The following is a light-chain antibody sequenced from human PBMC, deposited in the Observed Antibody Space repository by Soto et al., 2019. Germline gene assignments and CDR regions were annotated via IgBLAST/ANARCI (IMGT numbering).Light chain of an antibody. J-gene: IGKJ4*01. V-gene: IGKV3-15*01. Sequence: EIVLTQSPATLSVSPGERATLSCRASQSVRSDLAWYQQKPGQTPRLLIYGASSRATGVPARFSGSGSGTDFTLTISSLQSEDSAVYYCQQYNNWPPLTFGGGTKVEIK. CDR1: QSVRSD. CDR3: QQYNNWPPLT. CDR2: GAS.